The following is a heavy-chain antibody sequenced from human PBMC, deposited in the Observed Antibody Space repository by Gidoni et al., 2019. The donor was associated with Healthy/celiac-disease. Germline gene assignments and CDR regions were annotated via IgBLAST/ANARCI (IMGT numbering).Heavy chain of an antibody. V-gene: IGHV3-23*01. Sequence: EVQLLESGGGLVQPGGSLRLSCAASGFTFSSYAMSWVRQAPGKGLEWVSAISGSGGSTYYADSVKGRFTISRDNSKNTLYLQMNSLRAEDTAVYYCAKGMGDILTGYHYYYYGMDVWGQGTTVTVSS. CDR3: AKGMGDILTGYHYYYYGMDV. D-gene: IGHD3-9*01. CDR1: GFTFSSYA. J-gene: IGHJ6*02. CDR2: ISGSGGST.